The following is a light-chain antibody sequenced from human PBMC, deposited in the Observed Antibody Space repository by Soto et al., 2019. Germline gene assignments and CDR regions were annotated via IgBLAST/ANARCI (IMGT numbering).Light chain of an antibody. V-gene: IGKV3-20*01. CDR2: GAS. CDR3: QQYNTYPWT. Sequence: EIVLTQSPGTLSLSPVERATLSCMASQSVSNNYLAWYQQKPGQAPRLLIYGASNRATGIPDRFSGSGSGTDFTLTISSLQPDDFATYYCQQYNTYPWTFGQGTKVDIK. J-gene: IGKJ1*01. CDR1: QSVSNNY.